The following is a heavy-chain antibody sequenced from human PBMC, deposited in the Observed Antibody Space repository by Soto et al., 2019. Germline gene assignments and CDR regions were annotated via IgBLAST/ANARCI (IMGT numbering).Heavy chain of an antibody. J-gene: IGHJ6*02. D-gene: IGHD2-8*01. Sequence: GGSLRLSCAASGFTFSSYGMHWVRQAPGKGLEWVAVIWYDGSNKYYADSVKGRFTISRDNSKNTLYLQMNSLRAEDTAVYYCARGEMVYAQSPHGMDVWGQGTTVTVSS. CDR1: GFTFSSYG. CDR2: IWYDGSNK. V-gene: IGHV3-33*01. CDR3: ARGEMVYAQSPHGMDV.